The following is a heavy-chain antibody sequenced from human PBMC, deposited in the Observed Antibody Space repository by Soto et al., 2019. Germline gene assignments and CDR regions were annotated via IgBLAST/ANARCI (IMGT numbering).Heavy chain of an antibody. CDR1: GGSFSGYY. V-gene: IGHV4-34*01. CDR3: ARGGAIVVVPAAIKYYFDY. D-gene: IGHD2-2*01. J-gene: IGHJ4*02. Sequence: SETLSLTCAVYGGSFSGYYWSWIRQPPGKGLEWIGEINHSGSTNYNPSLKSRVTISVDTSKNQFSLKLSSVTAADTAVYYCARGGAIVVVPAAIKYYFDYWGQGTLVTVSS. CDR2: INHSGST.